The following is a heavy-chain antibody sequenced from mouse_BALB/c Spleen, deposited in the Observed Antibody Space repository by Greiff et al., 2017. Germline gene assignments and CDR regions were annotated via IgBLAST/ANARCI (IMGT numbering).Heavy chain of an antibody. D-gene: IGHD1-2*01. CDR2: ISSGGSYT. CDR1: GFTFSSYG. Sequence: EVQLVESGGDLVKPGGSLKLSCAASGFTFSSYGMSWVRQTPDKRLEWVATISSGGSYTYYPDSVKGRFTISRDNAKNTLYLQMSSLTSEDTAMYYCARHPYGYNAMDYWGQGTSVTVAS. J-gene: IGHJ4*01. V-gene: IGHV5-6*01. CDR3: ARHPYGYNAMDY.